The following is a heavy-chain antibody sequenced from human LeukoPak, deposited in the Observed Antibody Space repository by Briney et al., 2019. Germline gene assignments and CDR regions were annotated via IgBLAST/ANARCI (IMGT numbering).Heavy chain of an antibody. Sequence: SETLSLTCTVSGGSISSSSYYWGWIRQPPGKGLEWIGSIYYSGSTYYNPSLKSRVTISVDTSKNQFSLKLSSVTAADTAVYYCARHLAAMIVVGDAFDIWGQGTMVTVSS. D-gene: IGHD3-22*01. CDR2: IYYSGST. J-gene: IGHJ3*02. CDR1: GGSISSSSYY. CDR3: ARHLAAMIVVGDAFDI. V-gene: IGHV4-39*01.